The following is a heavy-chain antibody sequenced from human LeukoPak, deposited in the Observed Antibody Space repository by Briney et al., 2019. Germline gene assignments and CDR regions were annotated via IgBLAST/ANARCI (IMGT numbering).Heavy chain of an antibody. D-gene: IGHD1-20*01. CDR1: GCTFSSYA. J-gene: IGHJ3*02. Sequence: PGRSLRLSCAASGCTFSSYAMHWVRQAPGKGLEWVAVISYDGSNEYYAGSVKGRFTISRDSYKNTLYLQMNSLRAEDTAVYYCARAGGHYNWNFGDAIDIWGQGTMVTVSS. CDR2: ISYDGSNE. V-gene: IGHV3-30*04. CDR3: ARAGGHYNWNFGDAIDI.